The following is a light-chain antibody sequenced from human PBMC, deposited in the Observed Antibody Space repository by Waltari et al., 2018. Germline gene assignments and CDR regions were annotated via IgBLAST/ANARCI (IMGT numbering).Light chain of an antibody. CDR2: AAS. CDR1: QGISSY. V-gene: IGKV1-9*01. Sequence: DIQLTQSPSFLSASVGDRVPITCRASQGISSYLAWYQQKPGKAPKLLIYAASTLQSGVPSRFSGSGSGTEFTLTISSLQPEDFATYYCQHLNSYPPTFGGGTKVEIK. J-gene: IGKJ4*01. CDR3: QHLNSYPPT.